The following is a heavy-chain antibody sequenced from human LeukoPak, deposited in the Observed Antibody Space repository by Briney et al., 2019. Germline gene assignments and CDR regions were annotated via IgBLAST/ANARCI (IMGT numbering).Heavy chain of an antibody. D-gene: IGHD1-26*01. J-gene: IGHJ3*02. CDR2: ISSSSSYI. V-gene: IGHV3-21*01. CDR3: ARDRVEWELHSAFDI. Sequence: GGSLRLSCAASGFTFSSYSMNWARQAPGKGLEWVSSISSSSSYIYYADSVKGRFTISRDNAKNSLYLQMNSLRAEDTAVYYCARDRVEWELHSAFDIWGQGTMVTVSS. CDR1: GFTFSSYS.